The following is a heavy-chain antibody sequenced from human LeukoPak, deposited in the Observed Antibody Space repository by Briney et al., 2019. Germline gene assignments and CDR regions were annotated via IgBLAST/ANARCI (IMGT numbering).Heavy chain of an antibody. CDR1: GGSISSYY. CDR2: IYYSGST. V-gene: IGHV4-59*01. D-gene: IGHD3-10*01. J-gene: IGHJ6*03. Sequence: SETLSLTCTVSGGSISSYYWSWIRQPPGKGLEWIGYIYYSGSTNYNPSLKSRVTISVDTSKNQFSLKLSSVTAADTAVYYCARARGAYYDYMDVWGKGTTVTISS. CDR3: ARARGAYYDYMDV.